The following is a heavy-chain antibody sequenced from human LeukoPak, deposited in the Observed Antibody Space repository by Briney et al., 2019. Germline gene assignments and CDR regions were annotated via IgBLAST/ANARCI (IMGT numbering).Heavy chain of an antibody. CDR1: GFTFGSSA. CDR3: ASRGGQSSFDY. D-gene: IGHD2-15*01. V-gene: IGHV3-23*01. Sequence: GGSLRLSCAASGFTFGSSAMSWVRQAPGKGLEWVSTASGTDGRTYYADSVKGRFTISSDNSKNTLFLQMNSLGAEDTAVYYCASRGGQSSFDYWGQGTLVTVSS. J-gene: IGHJ4*02. CDR2: ASGTDGRT.